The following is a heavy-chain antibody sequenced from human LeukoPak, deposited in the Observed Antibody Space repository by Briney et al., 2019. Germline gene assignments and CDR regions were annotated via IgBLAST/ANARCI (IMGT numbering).Heavy chain of an antibody. V-gene: IGHV4-59*01. CDR1: GGSISNFY. CDR2: VFHTGST. CDR3: ARVYRRLLFDY. D-gene: IGHD2-8*01. Sequence: PSETLSLTCTVSGGSISNFYWSWIRQPPGKGLEWIGYVFHTGSTNYNPSLASRVTMSVDTSKNQFSLRLSSVTAADTAVYYCARVYRRLLFDYWGQGTPVTVSS. J-gene: IGHJ4*02.